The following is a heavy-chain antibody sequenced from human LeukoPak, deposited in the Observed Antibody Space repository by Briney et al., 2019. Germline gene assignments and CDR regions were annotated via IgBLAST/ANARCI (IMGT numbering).Heavy chain of an antibody. Sequence: SETLSLTCAVYGGSFSGYYWSWIRQPPGKGLEWIGEINHSGSTNYNPSLKSRVTISVDTSKNQFSLKLSSVTAADTAVYYCARGGGNVRTYYYGSGSRTFDPWGQGTLVTVSS. J-gene: IGHJ5*02. CDR2: INHSGST. CDR3: ARGGGNVRTYYYGSGSRTFDP. V-gene: IGHV4-34*01. CDR1: GGSFSGYY. D-gene: IGHD3-10*01.